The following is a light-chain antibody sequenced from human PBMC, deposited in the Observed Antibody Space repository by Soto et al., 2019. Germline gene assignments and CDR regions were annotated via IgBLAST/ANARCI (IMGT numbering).Light chain of an antibody. V-gene: IGKV3D-15*01. CDR1: QSVSSN. Sequence: EIVMAQCPATLSVSPGERATLSCRASQSVSSNLAWYLQKPGQAPRLLIYGASTRATGIPARFSGRGSGTEFTLTISSLQSEDFAVYFCQQYHNWPPLTFGGGTKVEIK. CDR2: GAS. CDR3: QQYHNWPPLT. J-gene: IGKJ4*01.